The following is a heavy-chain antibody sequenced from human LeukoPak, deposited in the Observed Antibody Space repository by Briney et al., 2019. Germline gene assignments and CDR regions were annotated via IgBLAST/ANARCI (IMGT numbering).Heavy chain of an antibody. CDR2: IIPILGIA. D-gene: IGHD3-10*01. J-gene: IGHJ4*02. CDR1: GGTFSSYT. Sequence: SVEVSCKASGGTFSSYTISWVRQAPGQGLEWMGRIIPILGIANYAQKFQGRVTITADKSTSTAYMELSSLRSEDTAVYYRARDRGASTDYSDYWGQGTLVTVSS. CDR3: ARDRGASTDYSDY. V-gene: IGHV1-69*04.